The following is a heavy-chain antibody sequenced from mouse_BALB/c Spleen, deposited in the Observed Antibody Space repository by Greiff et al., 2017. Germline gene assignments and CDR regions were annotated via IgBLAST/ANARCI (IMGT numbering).Heavy chain of an antibody. D-gene: IGHD1-1*01. Sequence: LQQPGSELVRPGASVKLSCTASGYTFTSYWMHWVKQRPGQGLEWIGNIYPGSGSTNYDEKFKSKATLTVDTSSSTAYLQLSSLTSEDSAVYYVTRRDYYGSSRYAMDYWGQGTSVTVSS. CDR2: IYPGSGST. J-gene: IGHJ4*01. CDR3: TRRDYYGSSRYAMDY. CDR1: GYTFTSYW. V-gene: IGHV1S22*01.